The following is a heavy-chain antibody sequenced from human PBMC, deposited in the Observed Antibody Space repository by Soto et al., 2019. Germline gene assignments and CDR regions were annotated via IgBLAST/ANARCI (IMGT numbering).Heavy chain of an antibody. J-gene: IGHJ2*01. CDR3: AKDLGLPDWYFDL. CDR2: ISGSGGST. Sequence: EVQLLESGGGLVQPGGSLRLSCAASGFTFSSYAMSWVRQAPGKGREWVSAISGSGGSTYYADSVKGRFTISRDNSKNTLYLQMNSLRAEDTAVYYCAKDLGLPDWYFDLWGRGTLVTVSS. D-gene: IGHD4-17*01. V-gene: IGHV3-23*01. CDR1: GFTFSSYA.